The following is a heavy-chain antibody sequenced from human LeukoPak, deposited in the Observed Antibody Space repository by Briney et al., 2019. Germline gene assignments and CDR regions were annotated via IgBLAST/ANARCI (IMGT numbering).Heavy chain of an antibody. D-gene: IGHD5-24*01. CDR3: VRDGDDFNFDY. Sequence: GSLRLSCAASGFTFSSYAMSWVRQAPGKGLEWVSRVIRDGSFTNYADSVKGRFTISRDNAKNTLYLQMSSLRAEDTAVYFCVRDGDDFNFDYWGQGSLVTVSS. J-gene: IGHJ4*02. CDR1: GFTFSSYA. V-gene: IGHV3-74*01. CDR2: VIRDGSFT.